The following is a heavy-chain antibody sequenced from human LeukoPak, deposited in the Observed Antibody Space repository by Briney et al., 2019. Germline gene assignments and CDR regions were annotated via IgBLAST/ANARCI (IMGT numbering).Heavy chain of an antibody. J-gene: IGHJ4*02. V-gene: IGHV3-13*01. Sequence: GGSLRLSCAASGFTFSSYDMHWVRQATGKGLEWVSAIGTAGDTYYPGSVRGRFTISRENAKNSLYLQMNSLRAGDTAVYYCARGGQQLGEFDCWGQGTLVTVSS. CDR3: ARGGQQLGEFDC. CDR2: IGTAGDT. CDR1: GFTFSSYD. D-gene: IGHD6-13*01.